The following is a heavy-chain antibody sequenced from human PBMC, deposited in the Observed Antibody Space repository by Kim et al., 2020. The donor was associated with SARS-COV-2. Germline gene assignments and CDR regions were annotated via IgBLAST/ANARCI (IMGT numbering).Heavy chain of an antibody. CDR3: ARDKGSMIAILGYFDY. D-gene: IGHD3-22*01. J-gene: IGHJ4*02. CDR1: GFTFSSYG. Sequence: GGSLRLSCAASGFTFSSYGMHWVRQAPGKGLEWVAVIWYDGSNKYYADSVKGRFTISRDNSKNTLYLQMNSLRAEDTAVYYCARDKGSMIAILGYFDYWGQGTLVTVSS. V-gene: IGHV3-33*01. CDR2: IWYDGSNK.